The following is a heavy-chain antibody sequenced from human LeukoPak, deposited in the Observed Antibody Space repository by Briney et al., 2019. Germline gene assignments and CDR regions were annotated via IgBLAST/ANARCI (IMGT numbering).Heavy chain of an antibody. J-gene: IGHJ3*02. CDR1: GFTFSTYG. CDR2: MWNDGSQK. Sequence: GGSLRLSCAASGFTFSTYGMHWVRQAPGKGLEWLAVMWNDGSQKYYADSVKGRFAVSRDNSKNTLFLQVNSLRVEDTAIYYCAKDGGNGYSHDAFDIWGQGTMVTVSS. CDR3: AKDGGNGYSHDAFDI. D-gene: IGHD5-24*01. V-gene: IGHV3-33*06.